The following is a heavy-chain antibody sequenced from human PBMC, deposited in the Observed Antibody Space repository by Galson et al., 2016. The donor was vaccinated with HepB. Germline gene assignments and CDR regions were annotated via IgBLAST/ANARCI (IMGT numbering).Heavy chain of an antibody. J-gene: IGHJ4*02. CDR3: ARGRVARMPYFDF. CDR2: IYYSGNS. D-gene: IGHD2-2*01. Sequence: SETLSLTCSVSGGSLSYYWSWIRQSPGKGLEWIGYIYYSGNSDYNPSLKSRAMISVDTSKNQFSLDLTASTAADTATYYCARGRVARMPYFDFWGQGIQVIVSS. CDR1: GGSLSYY. V-gene: IGHV4-59*12.